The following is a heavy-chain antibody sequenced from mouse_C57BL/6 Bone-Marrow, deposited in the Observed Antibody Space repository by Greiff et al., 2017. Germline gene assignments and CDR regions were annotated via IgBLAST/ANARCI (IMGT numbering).Heavy chain of an antibody. Sequence: EVQLQQSGAELVKPGASVKLSCTASGFNIKDYYMHWVKQRTEQGLEWIGRIDPEDGETKNAPKFQGKATITADTSSNTAYLQLSSLTSEDTAVYYCARRRNWYFDVWGTGTTVTVSS. J-gene: IGHJ1*03. CDR1: GFNIKDYY. CDR3: ARRRNWYFDV. V-gene: IGHV14-2*01. CDR2: IDPEDGET.